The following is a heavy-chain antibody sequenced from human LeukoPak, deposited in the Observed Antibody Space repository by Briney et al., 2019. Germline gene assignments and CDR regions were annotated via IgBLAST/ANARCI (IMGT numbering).Heavy chain of an antibody. CDR2: IKQDGSEK. CDR1: GITLSNYG. Sequence: PGGSLRLSCAISGITLSNYGMSWVRQAPGKGLEWVANIKQDGSEKYYVDSVKGRFTISRDNAKNSLYLQMNSLRAEDTAVYYCAREDNDILTGYYVWASYYFDYWGQGTLVTVSS. CDR3: AREDNDILTGYYVWASYYFDY. V-gene: IGHV3-7*01. J-gene: IGHJ4*02. D-gene: IGHD3-9*01.